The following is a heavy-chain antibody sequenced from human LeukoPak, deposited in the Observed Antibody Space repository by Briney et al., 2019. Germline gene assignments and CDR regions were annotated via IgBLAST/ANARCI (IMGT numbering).Heavy chain of an antibody. CDR3: AKDPWDGSYGSFDY. CDR1: GFTFSSYA. V-gene: IGHV3-23*01. J-gene: IGHJ4*02. CDR2: ISGSGGST. D-gene: IGHD1-26*01. Sequence: GGSLSLSCAASGFTFSSYAMSWVRQAPGKGLEWVSAISGSGGSTYYADSVKGRFTISRDNSKNTLYLQMNSLRAEDTAVYYCAKDPWDGSYGSFDYWGQGTLVTVSS.